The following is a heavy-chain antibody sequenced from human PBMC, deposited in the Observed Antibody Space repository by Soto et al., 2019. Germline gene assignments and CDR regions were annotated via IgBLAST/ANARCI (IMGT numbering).Heavy chain of an antibody. V-gene: IGHV1-2*04. D-gene: IGHD3-22*01. CDR1: GYTFTGYY. CDR2: INPNSGGT. CDR3: ARAQGYYYDSSGYFDP. J-gene: IGHJ5*02. Sequence: ASVKVSCKASGYTFTGYYMHWVRQAPGQGLEWMGWINPNSGGTNYAQKFQGWVTMTRDTSISTAYMELSRLRSDDTAVYYCARAQGYYYDSSGYFDPWGQGTLVTVSS.